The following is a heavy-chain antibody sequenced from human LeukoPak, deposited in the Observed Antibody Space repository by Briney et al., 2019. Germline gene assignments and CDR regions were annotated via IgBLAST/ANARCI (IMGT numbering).Heavy chain of an antibody. CDR3: ARVDGYDFFFDY. D-gene: IGHD3-3*01. Sequence: GGSLRLSCAASGFTFSSYEMNWVRQAPGKGLEWVSYISSSGSTIYYADSVKGRFTISRDNAKNSLYLQMNSLRAEDTAVYYCARVDGYDFFFDYWGQGTLVTVSS. CDR2: ISSSGSTI. V-gene: IGHV3-48*03. CDR1: GFTFSSYE. J-gene: IGHJ4*02.